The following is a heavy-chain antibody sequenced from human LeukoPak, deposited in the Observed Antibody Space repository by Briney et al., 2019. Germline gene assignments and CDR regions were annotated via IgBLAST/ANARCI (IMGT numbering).Heavy chain of an antibody. Sequence: GGSLRLSCAASGFTFSSYSMNWVRQAPGKGLEWVSSISSSSSYIYYADSVKGRFTISRDNAKNSLYLQMNSLRAEDTAVYYCARAETAAAGTFDYWGQGTLVTVSP. J-gene: IGHJ4*02. V-gene: IGHV3-21*01. CDR2: ISSSSSYI. D-gene: IGHD6-13*01. CDR1: GFTFSSYS. CDR3: ARAETAAAGTFDY.